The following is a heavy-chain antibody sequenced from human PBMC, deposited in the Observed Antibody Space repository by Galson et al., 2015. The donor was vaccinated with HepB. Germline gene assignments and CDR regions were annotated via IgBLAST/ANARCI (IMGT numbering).Heavy chain of an antibody. Sequence: TLSLTCAVSGGSISSGGYYWSWIRQPPGKGLEWIGYIYYSGSNYYNPSLKSRVTISVDTSKNQFSLKLSSVTAADTAVYYCARVKRGDIVATGYWFDPWGQGTLVTVSS. CDR3: ARVKRGDIVATGYWFDP. D-gene: IGHD5-12*01. V-gene: IGHV4-30-4*01. CDR1: GGSISSGGYY. CDR2: IYYSGSN. J-gene: IGHJ5*02.